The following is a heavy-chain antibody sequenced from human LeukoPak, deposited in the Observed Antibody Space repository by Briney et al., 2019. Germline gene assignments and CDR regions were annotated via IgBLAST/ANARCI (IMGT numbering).Heavy chain of an antibody. J-gene: IGHJ4*02. Sequence: GASVKVSCKASGYSFTSYGISWVRQAPGQGLEWMGWISAYNGNTNYAQKLQGRVTMTRDTSISTAYMELSRLRSDDTAVYYCARAYYYDSSGYPPLDYWGQGTLVTVSS. V-gene: IGHV1-18*01. CDR2: ISAYNGNT. CDR1: GYSFTSYG. CDR3: ARAYYYDSSGYPPLDY. D-gene: IGHD3-22*01.